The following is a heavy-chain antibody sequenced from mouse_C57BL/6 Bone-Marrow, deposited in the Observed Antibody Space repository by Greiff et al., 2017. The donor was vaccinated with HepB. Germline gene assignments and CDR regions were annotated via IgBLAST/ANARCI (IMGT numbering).Heavy chain of an antibody. V-gene: IGHV1-50*01. J-gene: IGHJ2*01. CDR3: ARGRYGND. D-gene: IGHD2-10*02. Sequence: QVQLQQPGAELVKPGASVKLSCKASGYTFTSYWMQWVKQRPGQGLEWIGEIDPSDSYTNYNQKFKGKTTLTVDTSSSTAYMQLSSLTSEDSAVYYCARGRYGNDWGQGTTLTVSS. CDR2: IDPSDSYT. CDR1: GYTFTSYW.